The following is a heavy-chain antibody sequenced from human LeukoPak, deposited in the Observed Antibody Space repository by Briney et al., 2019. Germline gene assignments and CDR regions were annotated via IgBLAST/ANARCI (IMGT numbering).Heavy chain of an antibody. Sequence: SVKVSCKASGYTFTSYGISWMRQAPGQGLEWMGWISAYNGNTNYAQKLQGRVTMTTDTSTSTAYMELRSLRSDDTAVYYCARAVDIVVVPAAISGYWFDPWGQGTLVTVSS. CDR1: GYTFTSYG. D-gene: IGHD2-2*03. CDR3: ARAVDIVVVPAAISGYWFDP. V-gene: IGHV1-18*01. CDR2: ISAYNGNT. J-gene: IGHJ5*02.